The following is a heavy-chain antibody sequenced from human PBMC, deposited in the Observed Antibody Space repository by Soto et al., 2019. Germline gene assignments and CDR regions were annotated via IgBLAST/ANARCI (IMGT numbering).Heavy chain of an antibody. V-gene: IGHV1-18*04. CDR3: ARDSSIGAARFDYYYGMDV. D-gene: IGHD6-13*01. J-gene: IGHJ6*02. CDR1: GYTFTSYG. CDR2: ISAYNGNT. Sequence: ASVKVSCKASGYTFTSYGISWVRQAPGQGLEWMGWISAYNGNTNYAQKLQDRVTMTTDTSTSTAYMELRSLRSDDTAAYYCARDSSIGAARFDYYYGMDVWGQGTTVTVSS.